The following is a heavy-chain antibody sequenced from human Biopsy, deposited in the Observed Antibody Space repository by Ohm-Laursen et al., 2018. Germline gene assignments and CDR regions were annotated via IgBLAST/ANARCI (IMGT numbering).Heavy chain of an antibody. D-gene: IGHD1-26*01. CDR1: GGTFINYA. CDR2: IIPMFGTA. J-gene: IGHJ4*02. CDR3: ARGPHSGSHSCFDY. Sequence: SVKVSCNSSGGTFINYAISWVRQAPGQGLEWMGGIIPMFGTANYAQMFQGRVTISADESTSTSYMELSSLTTEGTAIYYCARGPHSGSHSCFDYWGRGTLVTVSS. V-gene: IGHV1-69*13.